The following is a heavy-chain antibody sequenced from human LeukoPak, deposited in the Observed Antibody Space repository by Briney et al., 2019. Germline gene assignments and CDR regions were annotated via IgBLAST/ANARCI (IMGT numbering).Heavy chain of an antibody. D-gene: IGHD3-10*01. CDR3: ARALTVSIYRSGYYYYYGMDV. J-gene: IGHJ6*02. CDR1: GFTFSSYA. CDR2: ISYDGSNK. V-gene: IGHV3-30-3*01. Sequence: PGRSLRLSCAASGFTFSSYAMHWVRQAPGKGLEWVAVISYDGSNKYYADSVKGRFTISRDNFKNTLYLQMNSLRAGDTAVYYCARALTVSIYRSGYYYYYGMDVWGQGTTVTVSS.